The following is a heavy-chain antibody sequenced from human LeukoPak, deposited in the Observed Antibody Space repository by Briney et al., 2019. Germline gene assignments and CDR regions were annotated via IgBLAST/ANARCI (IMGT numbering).Heavy chain of an antibody. Sequence: GRSLRLSCAASGFTFSHYGVHWVRQAPGKGLEWVAVISYDGSNKYYADSVKGRFTISRDNSKNTLYLQMNSLRAEDTAVYYCARDDYYYDSSGYPQPFDIWGQGTMVTVSS. CDR1: GFTFSHYG. D-gene: IGHD3-22*01. CDR3: ARDDYYYDSSGYPQPFDI. CDR2: ISYDGSNK. J-gene: IGHJ3*02. V-gene: IGHV3-30*03.